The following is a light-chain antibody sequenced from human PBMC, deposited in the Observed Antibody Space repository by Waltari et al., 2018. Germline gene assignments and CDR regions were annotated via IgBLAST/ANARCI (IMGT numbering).Light chain of an antibody. CDR2: LAS. J-gene: IGKJ5*01. CDR1: QSISFY. CDR3: QQTYILPIT. Sequence: DIQMTQSPSSLSASVGDRVTITCRASQSISFYLNWYQQKPGKAPNLLIYLASGVQTGVPSRFSGLGSGTDFTLTISSLQPEDCATYYCQQTYILPITFGQGTRLEIK. V-gene: IGKV1-39*01.